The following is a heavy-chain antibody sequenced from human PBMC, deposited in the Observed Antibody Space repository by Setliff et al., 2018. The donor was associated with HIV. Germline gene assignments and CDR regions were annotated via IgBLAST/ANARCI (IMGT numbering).Heavy chain of an antibody. CDR3: ARVGYSNFYYYYYMDV. J-gene: IGHJ6*03. CDR1: GFTFSDYT. Sequence: GGSLRLSCAASGFTFSDYTMSWVRQAPGKGLEWVSSISYNGGTTYHEDSVKGRFTISRDNSKNTLYLQMNSLRAEDTAVYYCARVGYSNFYYYYYMDVWGKGTTVTVSS. D-gene: IGHD6-13*01. CDR2: ISYNGGTT. V-gene: IGHV3-23*01.